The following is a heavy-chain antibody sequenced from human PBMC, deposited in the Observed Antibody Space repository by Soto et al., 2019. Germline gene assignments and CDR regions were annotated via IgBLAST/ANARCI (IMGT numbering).Heavy chain of an antibody. CDR3: MLGSGWKDFDY. D-gene: IGHD3-22*01. CDR1: GGSFSGYY. CDR2: INHSGST. V-gene: IGHV4-34*01. Sequence: PSETLSLTCAVYGGSFSGYYSSWIRQPPGKGLEWIGEINHSGSTNYNPSLKSRVTISVDTSKNQFSLKLSSVTAADTAVYYCMLGSGWKDFDYWGQGTLVTVSS. J-gene: IGHJ4*02.